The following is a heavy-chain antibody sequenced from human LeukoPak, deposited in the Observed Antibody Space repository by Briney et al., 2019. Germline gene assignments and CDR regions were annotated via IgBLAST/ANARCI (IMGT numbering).Heavy chain of an antibody. D-gene: IGHD1-26*01. CDR2: IVPIFGTA. Sequence: GASVKVSCKASGGTFSSYAISWVRQAPGQGLEWMGGIVPIFGTANYAQKFQGRVTITADESTSTAYMELSSLRSEDTAVYYCARKWNSGSFDYWGQGTLVTVSS. CDR3: ARKWNSGSFDY. CDR1: GGTFSSYA. V-gene: IGHV1-69*13. J-gene: IGHJ4*02.